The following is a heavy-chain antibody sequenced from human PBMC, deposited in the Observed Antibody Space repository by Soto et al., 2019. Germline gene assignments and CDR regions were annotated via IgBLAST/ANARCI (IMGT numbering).Heavy chain of an antibody. CDR2: IYYSGST. CDR3: ARVGSGSYYDFNWFDP. D-gene: IGHD1-26*01. CDR1: GGSISAYY. Sequence: SETLSLTCTFSGGSISAYYWSWIRQPPGKGLEWIGHIYYSGSTNYSPSLKSRVTISIDTSKRQFSLKLRSVTAADTAVYCCARVGSGSYYDFNWFDPWGQGKVVTVSS. J-gene: IGHJ5*02. V-gene: IGHV4-59*01.